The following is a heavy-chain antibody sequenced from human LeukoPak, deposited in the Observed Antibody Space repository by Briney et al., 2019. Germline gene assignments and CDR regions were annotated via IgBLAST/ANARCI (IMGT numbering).Heavy chain of an antibody. CDR2: IIPVIGVT. Sequence: ASVKVSCKASGGTFGSYALTWVRQAPGHGLEWMGRIIPVIGVTHYAQKFQGRVTITADKSTGTAYMELSSLRSEDTAIYYCARHIETRDAFDIWGQGTLVTVSS. J-gene: IGHJ3*02. CDR3: ARHIETRDAFDI. D-gene: IGHD5-12*01. CDR1: GGTFGSYA. V-gene: IGHV1-69*04.